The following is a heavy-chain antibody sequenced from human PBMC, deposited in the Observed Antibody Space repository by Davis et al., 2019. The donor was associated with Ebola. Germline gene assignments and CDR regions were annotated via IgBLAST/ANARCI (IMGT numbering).Heavy chain of an antibody. CDR1: GGTFSSYA. D-gene: IGHD2-15*01. CDR3: ARDTGYCSGGSCYSSAFDI. J-gene: IGHJ3*02. V-gene: IGHV1-46*01. Sequence: AASVKVSCKASGGTFSSYAISWVRQAPGQGLEWMGIINPSGGSTSYAQKFQGRVTMTRDTSTSTVYMELSSLRSEDTAVYYCARDTGYCSGGSCYSSAFDIWGQGTMVTVSS. CDR2: INPSGGST.